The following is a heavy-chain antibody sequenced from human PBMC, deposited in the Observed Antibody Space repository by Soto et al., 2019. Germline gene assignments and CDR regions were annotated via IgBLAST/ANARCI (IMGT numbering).Heavy chain of an antibody. CDR1: GASISTQS. J-gene: IGHJ4*02. CDR2: LYYSGTT. D-gene: IGHD3-3*01. V-gene: IGHV4-59*11. Sequence: PSETLSLTCTVSGASISTQSWNWIRQAPGKGLEWIGYLYYSGTTNYNPSLKSRVTISADTSKNQVSLKLTSVTAADTALYFRARGLSWSPYLEFWGQGIVVTVPS. CDR3: ARGLSWSPYLEF.